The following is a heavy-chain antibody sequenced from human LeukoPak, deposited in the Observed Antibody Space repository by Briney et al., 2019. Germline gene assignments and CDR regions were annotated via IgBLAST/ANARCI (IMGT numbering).Heavy chain of an antibody. Sequence: PGGSLRLSCAASGFTFSSYGMHWVRQAPGKGLEWVAVISYDGSNKHYADSVKGRFTISRDNSKNTLYLQMNSLRAEDTAVYYCAKDLSGRCDGDCYSMVYWGQGTLVTVSS. CDR1: GFTFSSYG. V-gene: IGHV3-30*18. J-gene: IGHJ4*02. CDR3: AKDLSGRCDGDCYSMVY. D-gene: IGHD2-21*02. CDR2: ISYDGSNK.